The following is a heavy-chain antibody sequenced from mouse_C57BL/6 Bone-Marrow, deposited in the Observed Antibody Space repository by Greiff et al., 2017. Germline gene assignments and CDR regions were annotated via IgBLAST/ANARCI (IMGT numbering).Heavy chain of an antibody. J-gene: IGHJ2*01. D-gene: IGHD1-1*01. CDR3: ARLTTVVAHFDY. CDR1: GFTFSDYY. V-gene: IGHV5-16*01. CDR2: INYDGSST. Sequence: VQLKESEGGLVQPGSSMKLSCTASGFTFSDYYMAWVRQVPEKGLEWVANINYDGSSTYYLDSLKSRFIISRDNAKNILYLQMSSLKSEDTATYYCARLTTVVAHFDYWGQGTTLTVSS.